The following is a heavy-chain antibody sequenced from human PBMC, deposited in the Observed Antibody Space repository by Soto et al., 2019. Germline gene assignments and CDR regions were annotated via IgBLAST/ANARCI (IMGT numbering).Heavy chain of an antibody. CDR3: AAGIAAADNGAFDI. CDR2: FDPEDGET. D-gene: IGHD6-13*01. V-gene: IGHV1-24*01. J-gene: IGHJ3*02. Sequence: ASVKVSCKVSGYTLTELSMHWVRQAPGKGLEWMGGFDPEDGETIYAQKFQGRVTMTEDTSTDTAYMELSSLRSEDTAVYYCAAGIAAADNGAFDIWGQGTMVTVSS. CDR1: GYTLTELS.